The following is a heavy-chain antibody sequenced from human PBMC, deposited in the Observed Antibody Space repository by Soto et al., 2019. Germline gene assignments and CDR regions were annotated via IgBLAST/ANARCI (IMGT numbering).Heavy chain of an antibody. CDR3: ARDSPPVDY. CDR2: ISAYNGNT. CDR1: GYTFTSYG. Sequence: QVQLVQSGAEVKKPGASVKVSCKASGYTFTSYGVSWVRQAPGQGLEWMGWISAYNGNTKYAQKLQGRVTMTTDTSTNIAYMDLRSLSSDYRAVYYCARDSPPVDYWGQGTLVTVSS. J-gene: IGHJ4*02. V-gene: IGHV1-18*01.